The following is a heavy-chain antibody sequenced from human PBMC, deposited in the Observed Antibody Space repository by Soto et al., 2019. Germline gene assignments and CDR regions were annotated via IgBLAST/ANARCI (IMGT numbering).Heavy chain of an antibody. Sequence: QVQLVQSGAEVKKPGSSVKVSCKASGGTFSSYAISWVRQAPGQGLEWMGGIIPIFGTANYAQKFQGRVTITADKSTSTAYMELSSLRSEDTAVYYCARVPPRDCDVWSGYQRGWFDPWGQGTLVTVSS. CDR1: GGTFSSYA. CDR2: IIPIFGTA. D-gene: IGHD3-3*01. J-gene: IGHJ5*02. CDR3: ARVPPRDCDVWSGYQRGWFDP. V-gene: IGHV1-69*06.